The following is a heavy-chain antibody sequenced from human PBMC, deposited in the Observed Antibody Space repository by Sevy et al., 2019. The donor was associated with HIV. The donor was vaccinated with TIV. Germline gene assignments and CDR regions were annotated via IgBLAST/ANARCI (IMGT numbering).Heavy chain of an antibody. V-gene: IGHV3-53*01. J-gene: IGHJ4*02. D-gene: IGHD6-13*01. Sequence: GGSLRLSCAVSGLTVSSNYMSWVRQAPGKGLEWVSLIYSGGATYYADSVNGRFTISGDDSKNTLYLQMDSLRAEDTAVYYCARGGLGSNWFRSFDYWGRGTLVTVSS. CDR1: GLTVSSNY. CDR3: ARGGLGSNWFRSFDY. CDR2: IYSGGAT.